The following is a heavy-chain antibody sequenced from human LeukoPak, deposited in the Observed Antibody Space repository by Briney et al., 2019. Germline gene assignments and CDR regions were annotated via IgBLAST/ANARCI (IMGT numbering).Heavy chain of an antibody. D-gene: IGHD3-9*01. CDR1: GGTFSSYA. CDR2: IIPIFGTA. V-gene: IGHV1-69*13. CDR3: ARALNYDILTGLPAYLDY. J-gene: IGHJ4*02. Sequence: SVKVSCKASGGTFSSYAISWVRQAPGQGLEWMGGIIPIFGTANYAQKFQGRVTITADESTSTAYMELSSLRSEDTAVYYCARALNYDILTGLPAYLDYWGQGTLVTVSS.